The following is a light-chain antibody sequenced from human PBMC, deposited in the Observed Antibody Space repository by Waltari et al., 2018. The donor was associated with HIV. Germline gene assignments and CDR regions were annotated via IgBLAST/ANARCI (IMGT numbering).Light chain of an antibody. CDR1: NLGHTD. Sequence: SYDLTQPPSVSVSSGQTATVTCSGVNLGHTDVSWYQQRSGQSPVFVIYQDTKRPPGIPERFFGSTSENTATLTINETQPLDEAHYSCQAWDSGTIVFGGGTCLTVL. J-gene: IGLJ3*02. CDR2: QDT. V-gene: IGLV3-1*01. CDR3: QAWDSGTIV.